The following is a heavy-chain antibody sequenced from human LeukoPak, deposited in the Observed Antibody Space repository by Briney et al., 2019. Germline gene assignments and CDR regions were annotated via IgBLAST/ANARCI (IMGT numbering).Heavy chain of an antibody. V-gene: IGHV4-34*01. CDR3: ARKPSSSNFYFDY. CDR1: GGSFSGYY. J-gene: IGHJ4*02. D-gene: IGHD6-6*01. CDR2: INHSGST. Sequence: PSETLPLTCAVYGGSFSGYYWSWIRQPPGKGLEWIGEINHSGSTNYNPSLKSRVTISVDTSKNQFSLKLSSVTAADTAVYYCARKPSSSNFYFDYWGQGTLVTVSS.